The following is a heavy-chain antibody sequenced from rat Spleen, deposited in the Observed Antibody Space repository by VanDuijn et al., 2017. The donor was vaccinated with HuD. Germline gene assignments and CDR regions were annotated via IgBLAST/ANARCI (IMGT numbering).Heavy chain of an antibody. V-gene: IGHV5-25*01. CDR3: EKAYDGSPYYFDY. J-gene: IGHJ2*01. CDR2: ITSGGSKT. D-gene: IGHD1-12*02. CDR1: GFTFSRFA. Sequence: EVQLVESGGGLVQPGRSLKLSCAASGFTFSRFAMVWVRQAPKKGLEWVATITSGGSKTYYPDSVKGRFTISRDNAKSTLYLQMDSLRSEDTATYYGEKAYDGSPYYFDYWGQGVMVTVSS.